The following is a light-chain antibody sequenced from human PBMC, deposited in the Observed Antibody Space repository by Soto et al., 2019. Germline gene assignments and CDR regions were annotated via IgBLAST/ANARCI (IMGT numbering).Light chain of an antibody. V-gene: IGKV3-15*01. CDR1: QSVRSY. Sequence: EIVLTQSPATLSVSPGEGATLSCRASQSVRSYIAWYQQKPGQAPRLLIYGTSTRATGGPARFSGSGSGTEFTLTISSLQSEDFAIYFCQQYINWPPMYSFGQGTQLEIK. CDR2: GTS. J-gene: IGKJ2*03. CDR3: QQYINWPPMYS.